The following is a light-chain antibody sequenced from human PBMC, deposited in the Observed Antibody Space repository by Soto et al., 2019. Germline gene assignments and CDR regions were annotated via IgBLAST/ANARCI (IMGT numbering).Light chain of an antibody. CDR3: HQYGSAPACT. CDR1: QSISSGY. V-gene: IGKV3-20*01. CDR2: GAS. J-gene: IGKJ1*01. Sequence: EIVLTQSPGTLSLFPGERATLSCRASQSISSGYLAWYQQKPGQAPRLLIYGASSRATGIPDRFSGAVSATDFTLTISRLEPEDFAVYYCHQYGSAPACTFGQGTKVEIK.